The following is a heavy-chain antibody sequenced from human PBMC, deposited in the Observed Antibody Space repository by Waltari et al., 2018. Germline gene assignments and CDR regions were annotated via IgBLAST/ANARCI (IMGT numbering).Heavy chain of an antibody. V-gene: IGHV1-24*01. D-gene: IGHD3-22*01. CDR1: GYTLTELS. CDR3: ATDLRDYYDSSGYYFPFDY. Sequence: QVQLVQSGAEVKKPGASVKVSCKVSGYTLTELSMHWVRQAPGKGLEWMGGFDPEDGETIYAQKFQGRVTMTEDTSTDTAYMELSSLRSEDTAVYYCATDLRDYYDSSGYYFPFDYWGQGTLVTVSS. CDR2: FDPEDGET. J-gene: IGHJ4*02.